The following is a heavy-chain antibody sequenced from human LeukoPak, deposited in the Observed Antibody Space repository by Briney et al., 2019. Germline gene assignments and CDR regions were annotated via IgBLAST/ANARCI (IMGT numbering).Heavy chain of an antibody. CDR2: ISGSGDST. Sequence: GGSLRLSCAASGFTFNKYGMSWVRQAPGKGLEWVSSISGSGDSTYYADSVKGRFTISRDNSKNTLYLQMNSLRDDDMALYYCARGNSGSYSQDWFDPWGQGTLVTVSS. D-gene: IGHD1-26*01. J-gene: IGHJ5*02. V-gene: IGHV3-23*01. CDR3: ARGNSGSYSQDWFDP. CDR1: GFTFNKYG.